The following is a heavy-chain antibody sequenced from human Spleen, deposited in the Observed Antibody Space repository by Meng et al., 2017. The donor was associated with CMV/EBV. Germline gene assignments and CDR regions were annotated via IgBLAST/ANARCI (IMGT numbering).Heavy chain of an antibody. CDR3: ARGYSNSFDY. CDR1: GYTFTGYF. J-gene: IGHJ4*02. CDR2: INPNSGGT. Sequence: ASVKVSCKASGYTFTGYFMHWVRQAPGQGLEWMGWINPNSGGTNYAQKFQGRVTMTTDTSTSTAYMELSSLRSEDTAVYYCARGYSNSFDYWGQGTLVTVSS. D-gene: IGHD4-11*01. V-gene: IGHV1-2*02.